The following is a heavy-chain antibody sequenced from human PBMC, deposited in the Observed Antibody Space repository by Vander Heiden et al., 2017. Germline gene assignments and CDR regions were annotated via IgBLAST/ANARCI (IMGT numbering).Heavy chain of an antibody. D-gene: IGHD3-22*01. CDR2: IKRGGSEK. Sequence: EVQLVGPGGGLVQPGGHRSLPCAATGLSLGRYCNTWVRQAPGKGLEWVADIKRGGSEKYYVDSVKGRFTISRDNAKNSLYLQMNSLRAEDTAVYYCVRDYGQRQWLYRGFDALDIWGQGKMVTVSS. J-gene: IGHJ3*02. V-gene: IGHV3-7*03. CDR3: VRDYGQRQWLYRGFDALDI. CDR1: GLSLGRYC.